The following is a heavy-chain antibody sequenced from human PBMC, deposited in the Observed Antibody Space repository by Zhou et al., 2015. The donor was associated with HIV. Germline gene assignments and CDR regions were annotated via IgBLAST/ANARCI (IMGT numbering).Heavy chain of an antibody. CDR1: GGTFSSYT. CDR2: IIPILGIA. V-gene: IGHV1-69*02. CDR3: ARGPRLECGGDCHFDY. D-gene: IGHD2-21*02. J-gene: IGHJ4*02. Sequence: QVQLVQSGAEVKKPGSSVKVSCKASGGTFSSYTISWVRQAPGQGLEWMGRIIPILGIANYAQKFQGRVTITADKSTSTAYMELSSLRSEDTAVYYCARGPRLECGGDCHFDYWGQGTLVTVSS.